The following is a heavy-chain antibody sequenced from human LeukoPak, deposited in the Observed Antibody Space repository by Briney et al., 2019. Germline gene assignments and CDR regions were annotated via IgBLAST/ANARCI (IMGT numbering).Heavy chain of an antibody. D-gene: IGHD2-21*02. CDR3: AGGAYCGGDCYSFDY. J-gene: IGHJ4*02. V-gene: IGHV3-23*01. Sequence: GGSLRLSCAASGFTFSSYAMSWVRQAPGKGLEWVSAISGSGGSTYYADSVNGRFTISRDNSKNTLYLQMNSLRAEDTAVYYCAGGAYCGGDCYSFDYWGQGTLVTVSS. CDR1: GFTFSSYA. CDR2: ISGSGGST.